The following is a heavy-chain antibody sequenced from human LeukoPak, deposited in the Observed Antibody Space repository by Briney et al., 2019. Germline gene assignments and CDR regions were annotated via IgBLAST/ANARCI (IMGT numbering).Heavy chain of an antibody. J-gene: IGHJ4*02. CDR3: ARGYCSGSYYHY. Sequence: SEALSLTCTVSGVSVTSTPFYWAWVRQPPGKGLEWIGDISDSGSTYYNPSLKSRVTISVDTSKSQFSLKLSSVTAADTAVYYWARGYCSGSYYHYWGQGTLVTVSS. V-gene: IGHV4-39*07. CDR1: GVSVTSTPFY. D-gene: IGHD3-10*01. CDR2: ISDSGST.